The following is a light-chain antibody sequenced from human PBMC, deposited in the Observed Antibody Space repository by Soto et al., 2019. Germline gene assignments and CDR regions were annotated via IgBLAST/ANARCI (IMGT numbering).Light chain of an antibody. J-gene: IGLJ1*01. V-gene: IGLV2-14*01. CDR1: SSDIGAYNY. CDR2: EVS. Sequence: QSALTQPASVSGSPGQSITISCTGTSSDIGAYNYVSWYQQYPGKVPTLIIYEVSFRPPGVSNRFSGSKSGNTASLTISGLQTEDEADYYCSSYSISTAYLFGTGTKLTVL. CDR3: SSYSISTAYL.